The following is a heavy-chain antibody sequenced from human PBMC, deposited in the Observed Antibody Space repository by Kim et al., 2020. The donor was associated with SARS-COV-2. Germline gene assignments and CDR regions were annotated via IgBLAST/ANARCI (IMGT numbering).Heavy chain of an antibody. Sequence: ASVKVSCKASGYTLTSNPVNWVRQAPGQGLEWMGWINTNTGNPTYAQGFTGRVVLSLDTSVSTAYLQISSLRAEDTAVYYCARGPVGMDVWVQVNTVTVS. CDR1: GYTLTSNP. V-gene: IGHV7-4-1*02. CDR3: ARGPVGMDV. J-gene: IGHJ6*02. CDR2: INTNTGNP.